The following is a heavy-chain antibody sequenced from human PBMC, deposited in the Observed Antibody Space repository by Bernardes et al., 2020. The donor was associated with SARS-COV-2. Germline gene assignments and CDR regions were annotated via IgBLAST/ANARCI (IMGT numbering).Heavy chain of an antibody. CDR2: ISSSSSYI. CDR1: GFTFSSYS. Sequence: GGSLRLSCAASGFTFSSYSMNWVRQAPGKGLEWVSSISSSSSYIYYADSVKGRFTISRDNAKNSLYLQMNSLRAEDTAVYYCARDSIAARRAAPFDIWGQGTMVTVSS. V-gene: IGHV3-21*01. D-gene: IGHD6-6*01. CDR3: ARDSIAARRAAPFDI. J-gene: IGHJ3*02.